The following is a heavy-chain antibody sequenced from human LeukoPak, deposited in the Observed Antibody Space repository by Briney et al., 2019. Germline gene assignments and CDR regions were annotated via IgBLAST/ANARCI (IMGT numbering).Heavy chain of an antibody. J-gene: IGHJ4*02. D-gene: IGHD3-22*01. CDR3: ARGGRAYDSSGYDH. CDR2: FDPEDGET. V-gene: IGHV1-24*01. Sequence: ASVKVSCKVSGYTLTELSMHWVRQAPGKGLEWMGGFDPEDGETIYAQKFQGRVTMTEDTSTDTAYMELSSLRSEDAAVYYCARGGRAYDSSGYDHWGQGTLVTVSS. CDR1: GYTLTELS.